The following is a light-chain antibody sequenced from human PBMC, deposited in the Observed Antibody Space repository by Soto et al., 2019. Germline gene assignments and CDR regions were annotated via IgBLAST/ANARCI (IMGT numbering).Light chain of an antibody. CDR2: GAS. CDR1: QSVSSSY. Sequence: TVLTQSPGTLSLSPGERATLSCRASQSVSSSYLAWYQQKPGQAPRLLLYGASSRAPAIADRFSGSGSGTDFTLTISRLQPEDFAVYYCQQYGSSPTFGQGTKVDIK. J-gene: IGKJ1*01. V-gene: IGKV3-20*01. CDR3: QQYGSSPT.